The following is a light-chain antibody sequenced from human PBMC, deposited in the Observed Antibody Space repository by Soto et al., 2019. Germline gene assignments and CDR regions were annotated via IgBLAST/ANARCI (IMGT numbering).Light chain of an antibody. CDR1: QSISSW. V-gene: IGKV1-5*03. CDR3: QQYNTYLWT. J-gene: IGKJ1*01. CDR2: KAS. Sequence: DIQRTQSPSTLYASVGDRVIIICRASQSISSWLAWYQQKPGKAPKLLIYKASTLESGVPSRFSGSGSGTEFTLTIRSLQPDDFATYYCQQYNTYLWTFGQGTKVDIK.